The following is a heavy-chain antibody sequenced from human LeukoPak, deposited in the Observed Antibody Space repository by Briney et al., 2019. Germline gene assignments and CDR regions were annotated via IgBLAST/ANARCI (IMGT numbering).Heavy chain of an antibody. CDR1: GFRVSNDY. Sequence: GGSLRLSCAASGFRVSNDYMSWVRQAPGKGLEWISFIFAGGSAYYAGSVKGRFTISRDRSKNTLFLQMNSLRAEDTAVYYCAKANSYDSYYFDYWGQGALVIVSS. V-gene: IGHV3-66*01. CDR3: AKANSYDSYYFDY. CDR2: IFAGGSA. J-gene: IGHJ4*02. D-gene: IGHD3-16*01.